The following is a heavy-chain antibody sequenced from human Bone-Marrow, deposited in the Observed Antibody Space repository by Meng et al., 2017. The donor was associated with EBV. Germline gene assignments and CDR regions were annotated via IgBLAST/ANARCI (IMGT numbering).Heavy chain of an antibody. V-gene: IGHV3-21*01. Sequence: EVQLVESGGSLVKPGGSLILSCAVSGFPVSGYGMIWVRQATGKGLEWVSYISSALTTLSYKYADSVKGRFTISRDNARNSLYLQLNSLRVEDTSIYYCARGRYCSGGGCYFDYWDQGTLVTVVS. CDR2: ISSALTTLSY. J-gene: IGHJ4*02. D-gene: IGHD2-15*01. CDR3: ARGRYCSGGGCYFDY. CDR1: GFPVSGYG.